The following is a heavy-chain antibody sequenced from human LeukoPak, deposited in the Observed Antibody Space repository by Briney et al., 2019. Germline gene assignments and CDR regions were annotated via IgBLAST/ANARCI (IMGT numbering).Heavy chain of an antibody. CDR1: GSTVSSNY. CDR3: ARDSSGYNTWFDP. D-gene: IGHD3-22*01. CDR2: IYSGGST. Sequence: PGGSLRLSCAASGSTVSSNYISWVRQAPGQGLKWVSVIYSGGSTYYADSVQGRFTISRDNSKNTLYLQMNSLRAEDTAVYYCARDSSGYNTWFDPWGQGTLVTVSS. V-gene: IGHV3-53*01. J-gene: IGHJ5*02.